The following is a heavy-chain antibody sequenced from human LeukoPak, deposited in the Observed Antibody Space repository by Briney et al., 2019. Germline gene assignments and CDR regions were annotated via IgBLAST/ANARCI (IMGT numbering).Heavy chain of an antibody. Sequence: GGSLRLSCAASGFTFSSYSMSWVRQAPGKGLEWVSFIYSGGSAYYADSVKGRFTISRDNSKNTLYLQMNSLRAEDTAVYYCAREGSGYPDYWGQGTLVTVSS. CDR3: AREGSGYPDY. CDR1: GFTFSSYS. CDR2: IYSGGSA. V-gene: IGHV3-66*01. J-gene: IGHJ4*02. D-gene: IGHD3-22*01.